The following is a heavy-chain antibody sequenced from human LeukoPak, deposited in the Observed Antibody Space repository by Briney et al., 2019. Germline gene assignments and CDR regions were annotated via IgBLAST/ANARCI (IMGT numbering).Heavy chain of an antibody. CDR1: GFTFAGHT. Sequence: GGSLRLSCAASGFTFAGHTMTWLRQAPGKGLEWVSIIGGRDDRTYYADSVEGRFTISRDNSKNILYLQMSSLGAEDTAVYYCAKDPNPFYDFWSGYKWGQGTLVTVSS. D-gene: IGHD3-3*01. CDR3: AKDPNPFYDFWSGYK. CDR2: IGGRDDRT. J-gene: IGHJ4*02. V-gene: IGHV3-23*01.